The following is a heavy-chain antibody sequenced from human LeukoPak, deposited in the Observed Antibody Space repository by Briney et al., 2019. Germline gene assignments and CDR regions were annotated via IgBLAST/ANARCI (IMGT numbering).Heavy chain of an antibody. D-gene: IGHD6-19*01. CDR3: AREGGSGWSDY. Sequence: GGSLRLSCAASGFTFSSYEMNWVRQAPGKGLEWVSYISSSGSTIYYADPAKGRFTISRDNAKNSLYLQMNSLRAEDTAVYYCAREGGSGWSDYWGQGTLVTVSS. CDR2: ISSSGSTI. CDR1: GFTFSSYE. J-gene: IGHJ4*02. V-gene: IGHV3-48*03.